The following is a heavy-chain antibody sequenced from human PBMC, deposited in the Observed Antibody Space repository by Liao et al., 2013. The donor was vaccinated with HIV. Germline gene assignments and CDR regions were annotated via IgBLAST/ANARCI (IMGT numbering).Heavy chain of an antibody. CDR3: ARDGPHGYSSSWYLGAAYFQH. D-gene: IGHD6-13*01. CDR2: ISYSGST. V-gene: IGHV4-59*01. Sequence: QVQLQESGPGLVKPSETLSLTCTVSSGSISSNYWSWIRQPPGRGLEWIGWISYSGSTSYNPSLKSRVTISVDMSKNQLSLTLRFLTAADTAVYYCARDGPHGYSSSWYLGAAYFQHWGQGTLVTVSS. CDR1: SGSISSNY. J-gene: IGHJ1*01.